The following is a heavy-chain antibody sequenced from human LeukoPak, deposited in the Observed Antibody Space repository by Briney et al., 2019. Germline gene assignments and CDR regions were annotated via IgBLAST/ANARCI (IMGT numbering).Heavy chain of an antibody. V-gene: IGHV3-23*01. D-gene: IGHD3-10*01. CDR2: ITGSAGDT. CDR1: GFTFSSYA. Sequence: GGSLRLSCAASGFTFSSYAMNWVRQAPGKGLEWVSAITGSAGDTYYADSVRGRFTISRDNSKNTLYLQMNSLRAEGTAVYYCAKIRGYYGSRAGMDVWGQGTTVTVSS. CDR3: AKIRGYYGSRAGMDV. J-gene: IGHJ6*02.